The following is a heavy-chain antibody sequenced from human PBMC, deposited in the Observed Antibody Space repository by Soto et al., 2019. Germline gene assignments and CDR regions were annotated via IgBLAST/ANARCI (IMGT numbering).Heavy chain of an antibody. CDR1: GYTFTSYA. D-gene: IGHD1-26*01. Sequence: ASVKVSCKASGYTFTSYAMHWVRQAPGQRLEWMGWINAGNGNTKYSQKFQGRVTITRDTSANTAYMELSSLRSEDTAVYYCARDCGGSYLHWFDPWGQGTLVTVSS. J-gene: IGHJ5*02. CDR3: ARDCGGSYLHWFDP. V-gene: IGHV1-3*01. CDR2: INAGNGNT.